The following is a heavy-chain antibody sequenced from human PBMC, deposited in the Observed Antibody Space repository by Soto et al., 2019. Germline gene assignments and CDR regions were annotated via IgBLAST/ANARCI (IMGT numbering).Heavy chain of an antibody. CDR3: ARGGIVLVPAALEWFDP. Sequence: GGSLRLSCAASGFTFSSYAMHWVRQAPGKGLEWVAVISYDGSNKYYADSVKGRFTISRDNSKNTLYLQMNSLRAEDTAVYYCARGGIVLVPAALEWFDPWGQGTLVTVSS. D-gene: IGHD2-2*01. J-gene: IGHJ5*02. CDR1: GFTFSSYA. CDR2: ISYDGSNK. V-gene: IGHV3-30-3*01.